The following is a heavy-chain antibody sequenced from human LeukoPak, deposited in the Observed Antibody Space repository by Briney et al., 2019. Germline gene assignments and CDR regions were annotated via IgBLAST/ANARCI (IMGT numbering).Heavy chain of an antibody. J-gene: IGHJ6*02. CDR2: ISAYNGNT. CDR3: ARGLGDIVVVPAATYYYYYGMDV. V-gene: IGHV1-18*01. Sequence: GASVKVSCKASGYTFTSYGISWVRQATGQGLEWMGWISAYNGNTNYAQKLQGRVTMTTDTSTSTAYMELRSLRSEDTAVYYCARGLGDIVVVPAATYYYYYGMDVWGQGTTVTVSS. CDR1: GYTFTSYG. D-gene: IGHD2-2*01.